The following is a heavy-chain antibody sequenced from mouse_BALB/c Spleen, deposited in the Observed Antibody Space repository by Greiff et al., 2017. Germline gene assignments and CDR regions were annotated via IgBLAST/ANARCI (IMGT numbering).Heavy chain of an antibody. CDR1: GYTFTSYW. Sequence: LQESGAELAKPGASVKMSCKASGYTFTSYWMHWVKQRPGQGLEWIGYINPSTGYTEYNQKFKDKATLTADKSSSTAYMQLSSLTSEDSAVYYCATSITTVVAPAYWGQGTLVTVSA. J-gene: IGHJ3*01. D-gene: IGHD1-1*01. CDR2: INPSTGYT. V-gene: IGHV1-7*01. CDR3: ATSITTVVAPAY.